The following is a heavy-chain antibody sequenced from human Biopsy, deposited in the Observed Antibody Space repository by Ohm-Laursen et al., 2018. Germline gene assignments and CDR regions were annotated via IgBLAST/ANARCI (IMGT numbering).Heavy chain of an antibody. CDR3: ARRGSGGRSFDY. CDR1: GFTFSNYS. V-gene: IGHV4-59*08. D-gene: IGHD2-15*01. Sequence: LRLSCTASGFTFSNYSVNWIRQAPGKGLEWIGFISNSGNTNYNPSLKSRVTISADTSKNQFSLKLGSVTVADTAVFYCARRGSGGRSFDYWGQGSLVTVSS. CDR2: ISNSGNT. J-gene: IGHJ4*02.